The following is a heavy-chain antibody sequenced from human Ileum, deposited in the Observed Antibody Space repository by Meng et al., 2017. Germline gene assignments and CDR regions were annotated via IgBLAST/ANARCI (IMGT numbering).Heavy chain of an antibody. CDR2: IYWDDDK. D-gene: IGHD5-18*01. J-gene: IGHJ4*02. V-gene: IGHV2-5*02. CDR1: GFSLSTSGVG. Sequence: ITLKESGPTLVKPTQTLTLTCTFSGFSLSTSGVGVGWIRQPPGKALEWLALIYWDDDKRYSPSLKSRLTITKDTSKNQVVLTMTNMDPVDTATYYCAHRRGSTAMAPGAFDYWGQGTLVTVSS. CDR3: AHRRGSTAMAPGAFDY.